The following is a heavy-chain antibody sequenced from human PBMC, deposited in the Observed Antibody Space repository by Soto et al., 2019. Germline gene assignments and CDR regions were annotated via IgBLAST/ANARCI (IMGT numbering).Heavy chain of an antibody. V-gene: IGHV3-21*01. D-gene: IGHD6-13*01. Sequence: LRLSCAASGFTFRSFTMNWVRQAPGKGLEWVSTISSNSAYIYYTDALRGRFTISRDNAKNSLHLQMNSLRAEDTAVYYCTRDASRDSSARGWFDPWGPGALVTVSS. CDR1: GFTFRSFT. J-gene: IGHJ5*02. CDR3: TRDASRDSSARGWFDP. CDR2: ISSNSAYI.